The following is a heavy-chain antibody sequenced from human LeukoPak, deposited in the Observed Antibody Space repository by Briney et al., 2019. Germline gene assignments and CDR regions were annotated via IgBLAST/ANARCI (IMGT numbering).Heavy chain of an antibody. V-gene: IGHV3-23*01. J-gene: IGHJ4*02. CDR1: GFTFSSYG. CDR3: AKRVSYSSGSHFDY. D-gene: IGHD3-10*01. Sequence: GGSLRLSCAASGFTFSSYGMSWVRRAPGKGLEWVSIVSDSGGSTYYADSVKGRFTISRDNSKNTLYLQMNSLRAEDSAIYYCAKRVSYSSGSHFDYWGQGTLVTVSS. CDR2: VSDSGGST.